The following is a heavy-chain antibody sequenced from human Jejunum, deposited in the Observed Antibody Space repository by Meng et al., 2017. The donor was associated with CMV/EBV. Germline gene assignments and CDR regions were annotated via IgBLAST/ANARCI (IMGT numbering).Heavy chain of an antibody. CDR1: SLTSASPS. J-gene: IGHJ5*02. CDR2: VYSRVCP. Sequence: SLTSASPSGGWVRPHPGKHLDGFGYVYSRVCPSSTPSLKSRVTISADTSRNPVSLKVSSVTAAGTAVYFCARAVHGSGSSRRIGPWGQGTLVTVSS. CDR3: ARAVHGSGSSRRIGP. V-gene: IGHV4-31*02. D-gene: IGHD3-10*01.